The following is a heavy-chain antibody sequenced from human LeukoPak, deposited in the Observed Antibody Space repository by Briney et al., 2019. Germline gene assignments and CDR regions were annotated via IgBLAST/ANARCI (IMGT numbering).Heavy chain of an antibody. V-gene: IGHV1-8*03. CDR3: ARGHRGYCSGGSCPDEYYFDY. D-gene: IGHD2-15*01. CDR1: GYTFTSYD. CDR2: MNPNSGNT. Sequence: ASVKVSCKASGYTFTSYDINWVRQATGQGLEWMGWMNPNSGNTGYAQKFQGRVTITRNTSISTAYMELSSLRSEDTAVYYCARGHRGYCSGGSCPDEYYFDYWGQGTLVTVSS. J-gene: IGHJ4*02.